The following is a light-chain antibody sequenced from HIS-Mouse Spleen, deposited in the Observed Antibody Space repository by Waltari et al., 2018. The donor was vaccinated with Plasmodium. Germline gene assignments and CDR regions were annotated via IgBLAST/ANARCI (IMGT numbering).Light chain of an antibody. CDR3: YSTDSSDNHGV. J-gene: IGLJ3*02. CDR2: EDS. V-gene: IGLV3-10*01. Sequence: SSELTPPPSVSVSPGQTARIHCSGDALQKKYAYWYQKKSGQAPVMVIYEDSKRPTGIPERVSGSSSGTMATLTISGDQVGDEADYYCYSTDSSDNHGVFGGGTKLTVL. CDR1: ALQKKY.